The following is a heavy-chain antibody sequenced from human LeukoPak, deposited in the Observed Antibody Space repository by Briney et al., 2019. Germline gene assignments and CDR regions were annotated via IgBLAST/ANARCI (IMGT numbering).Heavy chain of an antibody. Sequence: SETLSLTFTVSGGSISSYYWSWIRQPPGKGLEWIGYMYYSGSTNYNPSLKSRVTISVDTSKNQFSLKLSSVTAADTAVYYCARGPGAGVRRGLRVGTYYFDYWGQGTLVTVSS. CDR3: ARGPGAGVRRGLRVGTYYFDY. V-gene: IGHV4-59*01. J-gene: IGHJ4*02. CDR1: GGSISSYY. D-gene: IGHD6-19*01. CDR2: MYYSGST.